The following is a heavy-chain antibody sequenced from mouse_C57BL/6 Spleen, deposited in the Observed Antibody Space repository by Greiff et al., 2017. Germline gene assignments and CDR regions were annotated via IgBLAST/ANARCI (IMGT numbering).Heavy chain of an antibody. CDR2: IDPADGET. D-gene: IGHD3-2*02. CDR1: GFNIKDYY. V-gene: IGHV14-2*01. CDR3: AELRGYAMDY. Sequence: VQLQQSGAELVKPGASVKLSCTASGFNIKDYYMHWVKQRTEQGLEWIGKIDPADGETKYDPKFKGKATITADTSSNTAYLQLSSLTSEDSSVYNGAELRGYAMDYWGQGTSVTVSS. J-gene: IGHJ4*01.